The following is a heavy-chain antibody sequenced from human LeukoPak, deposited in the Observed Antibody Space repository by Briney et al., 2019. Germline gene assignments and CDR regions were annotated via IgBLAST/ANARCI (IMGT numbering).Heavy chain of an antibody. D-gene: IGHD2-8*01. CDR3: AKSHTNGYWVIDY. CDR2: ISYDGSNK. CDR1: GFTFSTIG. J-gene: IGHJ4*02. V-gene: IGHV3-30*18. Sequence: VQPGRSLRLSCAASGFTFSTIGMHWVRQAPGKGLEWVALISYDGSNKYYADSVKGRFTISRDNSKNTVYLQMNSLTAEDTAVYYCAKSHTNGYWVIDYWGQGTLVTVSS.